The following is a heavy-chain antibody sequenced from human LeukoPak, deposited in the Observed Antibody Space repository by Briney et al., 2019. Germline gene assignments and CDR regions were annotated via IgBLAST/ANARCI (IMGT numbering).Heavy chain of an antibody. V-gene: IGHV1-18*01. Sequence: ASVKVSCKASGYTFTSYGISWVRQAPGQGLEWMGWISAYNGNTNYAQKLQGRVTMTTDTSTSTAYMELRSLRSDDTAVYYCARPLHGSIIVVVTAIPPRYGMDVWGQGTTVTVSS. D-gene: IGHD2-21*02. CDR1: GYTFTSYG. CDR3: ARPLHGSIIVVVTAIPPRYGMDV. J-gene: IGHJ6*02. CDR2: ISAYNGNT.